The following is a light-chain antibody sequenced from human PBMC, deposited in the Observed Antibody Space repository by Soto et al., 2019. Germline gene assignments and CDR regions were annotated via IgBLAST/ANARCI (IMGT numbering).Light chain of an antibody. CDR2: DSD. Sequence: QSVLTQPPSVSAAPGQSGTISCSGSSSNIGTNYVSWYQQLPVTAPKLLIYDSDKRPSGIPDRFSGSKSGTSATLGITGLHAGDEADYFCGTWDTRLSVGVFGTGTKVTVL. V-gene: IGLV1-51*01. CDR3: GTWDTRLSVGV. CDR1: SSNIGTNY. J-gene: IGLJ1*01.